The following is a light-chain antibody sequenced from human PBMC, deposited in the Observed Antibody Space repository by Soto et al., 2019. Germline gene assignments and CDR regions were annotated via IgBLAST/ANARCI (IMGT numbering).Light chain of an antibody. CDR1: SSDVGGYNY. Sequence: QSALTQPPSASGSPGQSVTISCTGTSSDVGGYNYVSWYQQHLGKAPKVMIYEVSKRPSGVPDRFSGSKSGNTASLTVSGLQAEDEADYYCSSYAGSNLVFGGGTKVTVL. CDR2: EVS. V-gene: IGLV2-8*01. J-gene: IGLJ2*01. CDR3: SSYAGSNLV.